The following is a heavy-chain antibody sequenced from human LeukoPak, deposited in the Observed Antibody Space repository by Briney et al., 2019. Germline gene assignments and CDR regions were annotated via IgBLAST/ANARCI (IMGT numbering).Heavy chain of an antibody. CDR3: GRDPLEPAAISRPPDY. V-gene: IGHV1-69*04. CDR1: GGTFSSYT. CDR2: IIPILGIA. Sequence: SVKVSCKASGGTFSSYTISWVRQAPGQGLEWMGRIIPILGIANYAQKFQGRVTITADKSTSTAYMELSSLRSEDTAVYYCGRDPLEPAAISRPPDYWGQGTLVTASS. J-gene: IGHJ4*02. D-gene: IGHD2-2*02.